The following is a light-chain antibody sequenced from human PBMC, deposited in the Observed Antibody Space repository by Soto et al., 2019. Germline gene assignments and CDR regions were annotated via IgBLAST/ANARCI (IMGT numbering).Light chain of an antibody. J-gene: IGLJ1*01. CDR2: DVS. CDR1: NSDVGNYNY. Sequence: QSALTQPRSVSGSPGQSVTISCTGTNSDVGNYNYVSWYQQHPGKAPKLMIYDVSKGPSGVPDRFSGSKSGNTASLTISGLQAEDEADYYCCSYAGSYTLWVFGTGTKLTVL. CDR3: CSYAGSYTLWV. V-gene: IGLV2-11*01.